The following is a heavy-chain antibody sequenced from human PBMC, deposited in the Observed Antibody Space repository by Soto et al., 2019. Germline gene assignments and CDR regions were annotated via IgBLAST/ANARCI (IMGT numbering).Heavy chain of an antibody. CDR2: INPSSGAT. J-gene: IGHJ4*02. CDR3: AKYCGGDCRHFDA. D-gene: IGHD2-21*02. Sequence: GASVKVSCKASGYNFIAYYIYWVRQAPGQGPEWMGMINPSSGATNYAQKFQGRVTVTGDTSTSTAYLELSSLRSEDAAVYYCAKYCGGDCRHFDAWGQGTLVTVSS. V-gene: IGHV1-46*01. CDR1: GYNFIAYY.